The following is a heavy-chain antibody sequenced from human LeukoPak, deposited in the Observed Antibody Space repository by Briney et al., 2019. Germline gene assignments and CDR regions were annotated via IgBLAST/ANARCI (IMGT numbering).Heavy chain of an antibody. CDR3: ARGKPRSLHY. V-gene: IGHV4-59*12. CDR1: GGSISSYY. CDR2: IYYSGST. J-gene: IGHJ4*02. Sequence: PSETLSLTCTVSGGSISSYYWSWIRQPPGKGLEWIGYIYYSGSTNYNPSLKSRVTISVDTSKNQFSLKLSSVTAADTAVYYCARGKPRSLHYWGQGTLVTVSS. D-gene: IGHD1-26*01.